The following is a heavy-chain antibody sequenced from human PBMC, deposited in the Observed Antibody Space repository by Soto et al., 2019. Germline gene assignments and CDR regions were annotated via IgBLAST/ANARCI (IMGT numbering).Heavy chain of an antibody. V-gene: IGHV3-30-3*01. Sequence: GGSLRLSCAASGFTFSSYAMHWVRQAPGKGLEWVAVISYDGSNKYYADSVKGRFTISRDNSKNTLYLQMNSLRAEDTAVYYCARDRSIAVAGLDYWGQGTLVTVSS. CDR2: ISYDGSNK. J-gene: IGHJ4*02. CDR1: GFTFSSYA. CDR3: ARDRSIAVAGLDY. D-gene: IGHD6-19*01.